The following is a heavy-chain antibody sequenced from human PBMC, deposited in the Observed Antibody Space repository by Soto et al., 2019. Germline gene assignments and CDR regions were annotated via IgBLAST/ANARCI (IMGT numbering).Heavy chain of an antibody. Sequence: EVQLVESRGGLVQPGGSLRLSCAASGFTFSSYWMHWVRQAPGKGLVWVSRINSDGSSTSYADSVKGRFTISRDNAKNTLYLQMNSLRAEDTAVYYCARDQRPYYDFWSGYPGDAFDIWGQGTMVTVSS. D-gene: IGHD3-3*01. CDR2: INSDGSST. J-gene: IGHJ3*02. V-gene: IGHV3-74*01. CDR3: ARDQRPYYDFWSGYPGDAFDI. CDR1: GFTFSSYW.